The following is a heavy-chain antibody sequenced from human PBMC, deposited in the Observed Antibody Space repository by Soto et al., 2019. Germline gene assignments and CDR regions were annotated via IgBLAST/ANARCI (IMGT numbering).Heavy chain of an antibody. J-gene: IGHJ4*02. V-gene: IGHV4-59*01. Sequence: NLSETLSLTCTVSGGSISSYYWSWIRQPPGKGLEWIGYIYYSGSTNYNPSLKSRVTISVDTSKNQFSLKLSSVTAADTAVYYCARRYGRNFDYWGQGTLVTVSS. D-gene: IGHD1-20*01. CDR2: IYYSGST. CDR1: GGSISSYY. CDR3: ARRYGRNFDY.